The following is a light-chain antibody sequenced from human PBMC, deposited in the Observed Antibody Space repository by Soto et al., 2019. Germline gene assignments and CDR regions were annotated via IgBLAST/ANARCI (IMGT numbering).Light chain of an antibody. V-gene: IGKV4-1*01. CDR3: QQYYSIPLT. CDR1: QSVLYSSNNKNY. Sequence: DIVMTQSPDSLAVSLGERATINCKSSQSVLYSSNNKNYLAWYQQKPGQPPKLXIYWASTRESGVPDRFSGSGSGTDFTLTISSLQAEDVAVYYCQQYYSIPLTFGGGTKVDIK. J-gene: IGKJ4*01. CDR2: WAS.